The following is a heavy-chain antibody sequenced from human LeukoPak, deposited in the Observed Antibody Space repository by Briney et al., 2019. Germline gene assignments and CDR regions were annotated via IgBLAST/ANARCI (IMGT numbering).Heavy chain of an antibody. CDR3: AKDVDFWSVDPYCFDY. V-gene: IGHV3-23*01. J-gene: IGHJ4*02. D-gene: IGHD3-3*01. CDR1: GFTFSSYA. CDR2: ISGSGGST. Sequence: GGSLRLSCAASGFTFSSYAMSWVRQAPGKGLEWVSAISGSGGSTYYADSVKGRFTISRDNSKNTLYLQMNSLRAEDTAVYYCAKDVDFWSVDPYCFDYWGQGTLVTVSS.